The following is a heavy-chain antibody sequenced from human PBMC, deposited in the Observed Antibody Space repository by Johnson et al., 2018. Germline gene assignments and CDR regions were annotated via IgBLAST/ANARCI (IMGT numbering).Heavy chain of an antibody. D-gene: IGHD2-21*01. CDR2: IYPGDSET. J-gene: IGHJ3*02. Sequence: EVQLLESGAEVKKPGESLKISCKGSGYSFTSYWIGWVRQMPGKGLEWMGVIYPGDSETRYSPSFQGQVTISADKSITAAYLQWSSLKASDTAMYYCARADSAGAFAIWGQGTMVTVSP. CDR1: GYSFTSYW. V-gene: IGHV5-51*01. CDR3: ARADSAGAFAI.